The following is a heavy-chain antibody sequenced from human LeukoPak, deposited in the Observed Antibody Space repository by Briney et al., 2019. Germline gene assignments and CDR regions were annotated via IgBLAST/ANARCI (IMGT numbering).Heavy chain of an antibody. J-gene: IGHJ3*02. V-gene: IGHV4-34*01. CDR2: INHSGST. D-gene: IGHD3-16*01. CDR1: GGSFSGYY. CDR3: ARGSEQTISDYHDAFDI. Sequence: SETLSLTCAVYGGSFSGYYWSWIRQPPGKGLEWIGEINHSGSTNYNPSLKSRVTISVDTSKNQFSLKLSSVTAADTAVYYCARGSEQTISDYHDAFDIWGQGTMVTVSS.